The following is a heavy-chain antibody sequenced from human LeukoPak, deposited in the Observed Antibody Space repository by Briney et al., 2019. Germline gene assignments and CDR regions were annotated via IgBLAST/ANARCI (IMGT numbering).Heavy chain of an antibody. Sequence: SETLSLTCAVYGGSFSGYYWSWIRQPPGKGLEWIGEINHSGSTNYNPSLKSRVTISVDTSKNQFSLKLSSVTAADTAVYYCARVSVGVTLYYFDYRGQGTLVTVSS. CDR2: INHSGST. V-gene: IGHV4-34*01. CDR3: ARVSVGVTLYYFDY. J-gene: IGHJ4*02. D-gene: IGHD1-26*01. CDR1: GGSFSGYY.